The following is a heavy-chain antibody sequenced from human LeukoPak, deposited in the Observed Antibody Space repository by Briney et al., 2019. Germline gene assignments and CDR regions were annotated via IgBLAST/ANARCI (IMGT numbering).Heavy chain of an antibody. CDR3: AKASSGRNDY. CDR1: GFTFSDYS. Sequence: PGGSLRLSCAASGFTFSDYSMNWVRQAPGKGLEWVSSISSSDSFIYYADSVKGRFTISRDNAKKSLYLQMNSLRAEDTAVYYCAKASSGRNDYWGQGTLVTVSS. V-gene: IGHV3-21*04. J-gene: IGHJ4*02. D-gene: IGHD6-6*01. CDR2: ISSSDSFI.